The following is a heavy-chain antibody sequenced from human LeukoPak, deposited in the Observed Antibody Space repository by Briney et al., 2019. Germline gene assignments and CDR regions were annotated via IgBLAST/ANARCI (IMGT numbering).Heavy chain of an antibody. CDR2: FYPGDSDT. J-gene: IGHJ4*02. D-gene: IGHD2-8*01. CDR3: ARHADIVLMASYFDY. Sequence: GASLQISCEGAGYSFTNYWIWLVRQIPGEVLGWVGIFYPGDSDTKYTPSFQGQVTISTDKSISTLYLQWSSLKASDSAMYYCARHADIVLMASYFDYWGQGALVTVSS. CDR1: GYSFTNYW. V-gene: IGHV5-51*01.